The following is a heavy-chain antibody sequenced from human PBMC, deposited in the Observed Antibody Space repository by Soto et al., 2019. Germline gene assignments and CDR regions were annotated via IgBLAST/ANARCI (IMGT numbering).Heavy chain of an antibody. D-gene: IGHD2-15*01. Sequence: EVQLLESGGGLVQPGGSLRLSCVPSGFTFDTYAMIWVRQIPGKGLEWVSTISASGSSTYYADSVKGRFTVSRDNVKKTLHRQLNSVTAEDAAVYYCAKRGPGSDYYYGLDVWGQGTTVTVSS. J-gene: IGHJ6*02. V-gene: IGHV3-23*01. CDR1: GFTFDTYA. CDR2: ISASGSST. CDR3: AKRGPGSDYYYGLDV.